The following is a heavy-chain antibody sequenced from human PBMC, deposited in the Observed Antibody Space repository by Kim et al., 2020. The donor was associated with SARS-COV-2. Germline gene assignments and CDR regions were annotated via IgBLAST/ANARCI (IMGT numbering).Heavy chain of an antibody. J-gene: IGHJ3*02. Sequence: SLKSRVTISVDTSKNQFSLKRSSVTAADTAVYYCARAPITMIVVVKAFDIWGQGTMVTVSS. CDR3: ARAPITMIVVVKAFDI. V-gene: IGHV4-31*02. D-gene: IGHD3-22*01.